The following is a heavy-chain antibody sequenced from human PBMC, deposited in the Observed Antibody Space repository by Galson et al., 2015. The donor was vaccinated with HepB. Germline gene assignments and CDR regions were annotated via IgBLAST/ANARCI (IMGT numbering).Heavy chain of an antibody. Sequence: SETLSLTCAVYGGSFSGYYWSWIRQPPGKGLEWIGSIYYSGSTYYNPSLKSRVTISVDTSKNQFSLKLSSVTAADTAVYYCARHSTGAYSSSWYSGWFDPWGQGTLVTVSS. CDR1: GGSFSGYY. D-gene: IGHD6-13*01. CDR3: ARHSTGAYSSSWYSGWFDP. J-gene: IGHJ5*02. V-gene: IGHV4-34*01. CDR2: IYYSGST.